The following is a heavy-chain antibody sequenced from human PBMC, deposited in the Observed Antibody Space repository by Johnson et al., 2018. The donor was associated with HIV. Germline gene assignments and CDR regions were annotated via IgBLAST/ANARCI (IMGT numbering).Heavy chain of an antibody. J-gene: IGHJ3*02. V-gene: IGHV3-53*01. D-gene: IGHD2/OR15-2a*01. CDR2: IYSGGNT. CDR3: ARVNIAFDI. Sequence: MQLVESGGGLIQPGGSLRLSCAASGFTVSSNYMSWVRQAPGRGLEWVSVIYSGGNTYYADSVKGRFTISRDNAKNSLFLQMNSLRVEDTAVYYCARVNIAFDIWGQGRLVTVSS. CDR1: GFTVSSNY.